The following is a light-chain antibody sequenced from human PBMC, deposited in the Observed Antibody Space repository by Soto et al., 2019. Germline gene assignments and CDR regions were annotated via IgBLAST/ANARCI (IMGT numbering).Light chain of an antibody. CDR1: QSVSSSY. CDR3: QQFDRSLPSWT. Sequence: EIVLTQSPGTLSLSPGERATLSCRASQSVSSSYLTWYQRIPGQAPRLLIYGASTRATGIPDRFSGSGSGTDFTLTISRLEPEDFAVYYCQQFDRSLPSWTFGQGTKVE. CDR2: GAS. V-gene: IGKV3-20*01. J-gene: IGKJ1*01.